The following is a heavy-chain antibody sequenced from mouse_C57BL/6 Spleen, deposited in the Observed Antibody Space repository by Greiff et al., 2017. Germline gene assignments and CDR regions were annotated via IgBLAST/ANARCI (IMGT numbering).Heavy chain of an antibody. J-gene: IGHJ3*01. CDR3: ARGDGDYDGGLAY. V-gene: IGHV1-78*01. CDR1: GYTFTDHT. D-gene: IGHD2-4*01. Sequence: VQLQQSDAELVKPGASVKISCKVSGYTFTDHTIHWMKQRPEQGLEWIGYIYPRDGSTKYNEKFKGKATLTADKSSSTAYMQLNSLTSEDSAVYFGARGDGDYDGGLAYWGQGTLVTVSA. CDR2: IYPRDGST.